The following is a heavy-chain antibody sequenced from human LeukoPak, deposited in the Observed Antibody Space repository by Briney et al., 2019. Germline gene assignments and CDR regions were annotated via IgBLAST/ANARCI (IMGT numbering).Heavy chain of an antibody. V-gene: IGHV3-30*02. CDR2: IRYDGSNK. CDR3: AKDKVVVAATAMDY. D-gene: IGHD2-15*01. Sequence: GGSLRLSCAASGFTFSSYSMNWVRRAPGKGLEWVAFIRYDGSNKYYADSVKGRFTISRDNSKNTLYLQMNSLRAEDTAVYYCAKDKVVVAATAMDYWGQGTLVTVSS. J-gene: IGHJ4*02. CDR1: GFTFSSYS.